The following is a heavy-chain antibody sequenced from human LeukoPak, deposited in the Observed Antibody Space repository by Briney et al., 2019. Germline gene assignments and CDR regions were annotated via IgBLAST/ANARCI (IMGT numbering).Heavy chain of an antibody. V-gene: IGHV3-30*02. J-gene: IGHJ4*02. CDR1: GFTFSSYG. CDR3: ARGAGIAAAGTYGLDY. D-gene: IGHD6-13*01. CDR2: IRYDGSNK. Sequence: SGGSLRLSCAASGFTFSSYGMHWVRQAPGKGLEWVAFIRYDGSNKYYADSVKGRFTISRDNSKNTLYLQMNSLRAEDTAVYYCARGAGIAAAGTYGLDYWGQGTLVTVSS.